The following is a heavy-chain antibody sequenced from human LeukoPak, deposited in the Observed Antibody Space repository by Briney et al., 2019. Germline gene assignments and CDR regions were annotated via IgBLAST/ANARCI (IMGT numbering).Heavy chain of an antibody. D-gene: IGHD3-10*01. CDR1: GYTFTGYY. CDR2: INPNSGGT. V-gene: IGHV1-2*02. J-gene: IGHJ3*02. Sequence: ASVKVSCKASGYTFTGYYMHWVRQAPGQGLEWMGWINPNSGGTNYAQKFQGRVTMTRDTSISTAYMELSRLRSDDTAVYYCARTYGSGSSPYAFDIWGQGTMVTVSS. CDR3: ARTYGSGSSPYAFDI.